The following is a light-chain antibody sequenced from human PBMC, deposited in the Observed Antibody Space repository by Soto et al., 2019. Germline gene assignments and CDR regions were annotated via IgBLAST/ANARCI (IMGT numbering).Light chain of an antibody. CDR3: QQYNNWPPIT. CDR2: YAS. J-gene: IGKJ5*01. V-gene: IGKV3-15*01. Sequence: EIMMTQSPATLSVSPGERATLSCRASQSVSNNLAWYQQKPGQVPRLLIYYASTRATGIPARCSGSGSGTEFTLTISSLQSEDFALYYCQQYNNWPPITFGQGTRLEIK. CDR1: QSVSNN.